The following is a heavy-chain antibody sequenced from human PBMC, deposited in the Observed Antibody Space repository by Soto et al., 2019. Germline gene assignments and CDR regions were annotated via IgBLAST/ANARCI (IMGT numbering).Heavy chain of an antibody. CDR1: GFTFSSYD. J-gene: IGHJ6*02. V-gene: IGHV3-30*18. D-gene: IGHD6-6*01. CDR3: AKEISSSSLRYYYYGMDV. Sequence: GGSLRLSCAASGFTFSSYDMHWVRQAPGKGLEWVAVISYDGSNKYYADSVKGRFTISRDNSKNTLYLQMNSLRAEDTAVYYCAKEISSSSLRYYYYGMDVWGQGTTVTVSS. CDR2: ISYDGSNK.